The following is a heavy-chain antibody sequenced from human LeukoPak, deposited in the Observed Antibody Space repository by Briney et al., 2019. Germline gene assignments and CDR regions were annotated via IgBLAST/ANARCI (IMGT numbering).Heavy chain of an antibody. V-gene: IGHV1-18*01. D-gene: IGHD5-24*01. J-gene: IGHJ6*03. Sequence: ASVKVSCKASGYTFTSYGISWVRHAPGQGLEWMGWISAYNGNTNYAQKLQGRVTMTTDTSTSTAYMELRSLRSDDTAVYYCARGVETYYYYYYMDVWGKGTTVTVSS. CDR1: GYTFTSYG. CDR2: ISAYNGNT. CDR3: ARGVETYYYYYYMDV.